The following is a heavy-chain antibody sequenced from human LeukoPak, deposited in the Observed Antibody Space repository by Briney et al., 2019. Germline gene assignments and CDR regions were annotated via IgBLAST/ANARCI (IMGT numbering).Heavy chain of an antibody. CDR3: ARIHYGSGSFDY. V-gene: IGHV2-70*01. Sequence: SGPTLVNPTQTLTLTCTFSGFSLSTSGMCVSWIRQPPGKALEWLALTDWDGDKYYTTSLKTRLTISKDTSKNQVVLTMTNMAPVDTATYYCARIHYGSGSFDYWGQGTLVTASS. D-gene: IGHD3-10*01. J-gene: IGHJ4*02. CDR1: GFSLSTSGMC. CDR2: TDWDGDK.